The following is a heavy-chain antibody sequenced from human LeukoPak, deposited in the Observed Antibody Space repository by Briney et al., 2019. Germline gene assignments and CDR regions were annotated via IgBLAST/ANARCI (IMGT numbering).Heavy chain of an antibody. Sequence: ERSLRLSCAASGFSFSTYWMTWVRQAPGKGLEWVANMNEDGSEKNYLDSVKGRFTISRDNAKNSLYLQMNSLRVEDTATYYCTKGGHLDYWGQGTLVTVSS. CDR3: TKGGHLDY. CDR1: GFSFSTYW. V-gene: IGHV3-7*01. CDR2: MNEDGSEK. J-gene: IGHJ4*02. D-gene: IGHD3-16*01.